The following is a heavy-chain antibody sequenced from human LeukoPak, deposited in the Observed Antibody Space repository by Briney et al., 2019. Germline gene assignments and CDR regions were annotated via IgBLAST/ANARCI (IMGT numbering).Heavy chain of an antibody. V-gene: IGHV1-18*01. D-gene: IGHD1-7*01. J-gene: IGHJ5*02. CDR1: GYTFTSYG. CDR3: ARFHYNWNYGWFDP. CDR2: ISVYNGNT. Sequence: ASVKVSCKASGYTFTSYGISWVRQAPGQGLEWMGWISVYNGNTNYAQKLQGRVTMTTDTSTYTAYMELRSLRSDDTAVYYCARFHYNWNYGWFDPWGQGTLVTVSS.